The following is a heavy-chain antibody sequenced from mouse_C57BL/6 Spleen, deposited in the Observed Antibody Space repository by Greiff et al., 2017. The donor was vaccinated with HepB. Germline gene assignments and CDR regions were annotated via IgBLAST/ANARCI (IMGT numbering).Heavy chain of an antibody. V-gene: IGHV2-2*01. D-gene: IGHD2-4*01. CDR3: ARRGGIYYDYERYFDV. CDR1: GFSLTSYG. Sequence: QVQLKQSGPGLVQPSQSLSITCTVSGFSLTSYGVHWVRQSPGKGLEWLGVIWSGGSTDYNAAFISRLSISKDNSKSQVFFKMNSLQADDTAIYYWARRGGIYYDYERYFDVWGTGTTVTVSS. CDR2: IWSGGST. J-gene: IGHJ1*03.